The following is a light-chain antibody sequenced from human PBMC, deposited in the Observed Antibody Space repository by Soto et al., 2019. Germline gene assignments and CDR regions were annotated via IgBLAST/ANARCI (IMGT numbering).Light chain of an antibody. J-gene: IGLJ1*01. Sequence: QSVLPQPPSVSGAPGQRVTISCTGSSSNIGAGYDVHWYQQLPGTAPKLLIYGNSNRPSGVPDRVSGSKSGTSASLAITGLQAEDEADYYCQSYDSRLSAYVFGNGTKLTV. CDR2: GNS. V-gene: IGLV1-40*01. CDR3: QSYDSRLSAYV. CDR1: SSNIGAGYD.